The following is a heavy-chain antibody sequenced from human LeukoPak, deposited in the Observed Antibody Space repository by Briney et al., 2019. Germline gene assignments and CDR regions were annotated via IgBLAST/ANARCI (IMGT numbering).Heavy chain of an antibody. CDR1: GYTFTSYG. D-gene: IGHD3-10*01. CDR3: AAYYGSGSYTKVYYYYYYMDV. V-gene: IGHV1-18*01. Sequence: ASVKVSCKASGYTFTSYGISWVRQAPGQGLEWMGWISAYNGNTNYAQKLQGRVTMTTDTSTSTAYMELRSLRSEDTAVYYCAAYYGSGSYTKVYYYYYYMDVWGKGTTVTVSS. CDR2: ISAYNGNT. J-gene: IGHJ6*03.